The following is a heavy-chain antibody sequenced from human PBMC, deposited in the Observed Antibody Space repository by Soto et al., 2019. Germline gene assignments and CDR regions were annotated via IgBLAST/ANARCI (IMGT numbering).Heavy chain of an antibody. CDR3: ARPRSRWELRTPNINFDY. Sequence: PGGSLRLSCAASGFTFSSYAMHWVRQAPGKGLEWVAVISYDGSNKYYADSVKGRFTISRDNSKNTLYLQMNSLRAEDTAVYYCARPRSRWELRTPNINFDYWGQGTLVTVSS. CDR1: GFTFSSYA. D-gene: IGHD1-26*01. J-gene: IGHJ4*02. CDR2: ISYDGSNK. V-gene: IGHV3-30-3*01.